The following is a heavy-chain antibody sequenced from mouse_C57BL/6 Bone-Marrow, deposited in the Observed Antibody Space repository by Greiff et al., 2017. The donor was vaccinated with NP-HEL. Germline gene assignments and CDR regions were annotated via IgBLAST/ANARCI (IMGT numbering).Heavy chain of an antibody. D-gene: IGHD4-1*01. CDR2: IYPSDSET. Sequence: QVQLQQSGAELVRPGSSVKLSCKASGYTFTSYWMDWVKQRPGQGLEWIGNIYPSDSETHYNQKFKDKATLTVDKSSSTAYMQLSSLTSEDSAVYYCARFSLGQDFDYWGQGTTLTVSS. J-gene: IGHJ2*01. V-gene: IGHV1-61*01. CDR1: GYTFTSYW. CDR3: ARFSLGQDFDY.